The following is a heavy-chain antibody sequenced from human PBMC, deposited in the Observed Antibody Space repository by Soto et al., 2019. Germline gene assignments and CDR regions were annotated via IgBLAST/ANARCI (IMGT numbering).Heavy chain of an antibody. CDR3: AVSIAARLNYYYLDY. Sequence: QVQLVQSGAEVKKPGSSVKVSCKASGDTFRNYAISWVRQAPGQGLEWTGGIIPMFGTANYAQKFQGRVTIIADESTSTAYMELSSLISEEKAVYYCAVSIAARLNYYYLDYWGQGTLVTVSS. V-gene: IGHV1-69*01. CDR2: IIPMFGTA. D-gene: IGHD6-6*01. J-gene: IGHJ4*02. CDR1: GDTFRNYA.